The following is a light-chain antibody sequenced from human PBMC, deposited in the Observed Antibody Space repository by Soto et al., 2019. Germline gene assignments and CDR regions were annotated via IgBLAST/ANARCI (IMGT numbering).Light chain of an antibody. J-gene: IGKJ1*01. CDR1: QSISSW. CDR3: QQYNSYSST. V-gene: IGKV1-5*01. Sequence: IKMTQSPSTLSATVGDRVTITCRASQSISSWLAWYQQKPGKAPKLLIYDASSLESGVPSRFSGSGSGTEFTLTISSLQPDDFATYYCQQYNSYSSTFGQGTKV. CDR2: DAS.